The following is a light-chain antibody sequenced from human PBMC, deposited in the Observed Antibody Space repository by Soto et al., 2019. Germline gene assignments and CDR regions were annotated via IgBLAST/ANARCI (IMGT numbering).Light chain of an antibody. J-gene: IGLJ3*02. Sequence: QSALTQPASVSGSPGQSITISCTGTISDVGSYDLVSWYQQHPGKAPKLMIYEGSKRPSGVSSRFSGSKSGNTASLTISGLQAEDEADYSCCSYAGSSTSWVFGGATKLTVL. CDR2: EGS. CDR3: CSYAGSSTSWV. V-gene: IGLV2-23*01. CDR1: ISDVGSYDL.